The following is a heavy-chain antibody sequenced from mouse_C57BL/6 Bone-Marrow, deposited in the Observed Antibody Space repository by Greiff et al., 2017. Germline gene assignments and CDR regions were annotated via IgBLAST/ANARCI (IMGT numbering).Heavy chain of an antibody. Sequence: EVKLQESGGDLVKPGGSLKLSCAASGFTFSSYGMSWVRQTPDKRLEWVATISSGGSYTYYPDSVKGRFTISRDNAKNTLYLQMSSLKSEDTAMYYCARPHYYGSSYEAMDYWGQGTSVTVSS. J-gene: IGHJ4*01. D-gene: IGHD1-1*01. CDR3: ARPHYYGSSYEAMDY. V-gene: IGHV5-6*01. CDR2: ISSGGSYT. CDR1: GFTFSSYG.